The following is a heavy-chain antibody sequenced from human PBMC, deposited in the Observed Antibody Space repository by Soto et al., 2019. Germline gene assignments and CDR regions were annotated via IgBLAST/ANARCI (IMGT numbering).Heavy chain of an antibody. V-gene: IGHV4-39*01. CDR2: IYYSGST. J-gene: IGHJ5*02. CDR1: GGSISSSSYY. Sequence: SETLSLTCTVSGGSISSSSYYWGWIRQPPGKGLERIGSIYYSGSTYYNPSLKSRVTISVDTSKNQFSLKLSSVTAADTAVYYCARQHITMVRGVIIKNNWFDPWGQGTLVTVSS. CDR3: ARQHITMVRGVIIKNNWFDP. D-gene: IGHD3-10*01.